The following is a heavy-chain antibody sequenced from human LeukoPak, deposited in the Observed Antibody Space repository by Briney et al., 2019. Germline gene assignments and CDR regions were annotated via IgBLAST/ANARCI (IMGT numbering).Heavy chain of an antibody. V-gene: IGHV3-66*02. CDR1: GFTFSSNY. D-gene: IGHD2/OR15-2a*01. CDR2: IYSGGST. J-gene: IGHJ3*02. Sequence: GGSLRLSCAASGFTFSSNYMSWVRQAPGKGLEWVSVIYSGGSTYYADSVKGRFTISRDNSKNTLYLQMNSLRAEDTAVYYCARSSPFPDDAFDIWGQGTMVTVSS. CDR3: ARSSPFPDDAFDI.